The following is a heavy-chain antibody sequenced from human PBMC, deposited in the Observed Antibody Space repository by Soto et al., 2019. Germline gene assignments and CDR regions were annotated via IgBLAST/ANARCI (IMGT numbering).Heavy chain of an antibody. V-gene: IGHV1-69*12. CDR1: GGTFSSYA. J-gene: IGHJ6*02. Sequence: QVQLVQSGAEVKKPGSSVKVSCKASGGTFSSYAISWVRQAPGQGLEWMGGIIPIFGTANYAQKFQGRVTITADESTSTAYMELSSLRSEDTAVYYCARDDYGDYGVLDYGMDVWGQGTTVTVSS. CDR3: ARDDYGDYGVLDYGMDV. D-gene: IGHD4-17*01. CDR2: IIPIFGTA.